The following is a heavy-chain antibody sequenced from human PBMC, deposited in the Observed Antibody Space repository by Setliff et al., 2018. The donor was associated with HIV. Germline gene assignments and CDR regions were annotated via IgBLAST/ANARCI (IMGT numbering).Heavy chain of an antibody. D-gene: IGHD2-15*01. V-gene: IGHV4-31*03. CDR2: IYYSGST. CDR1: GGSISSSSYH. CDR3: ARGKDDHNFSPMSLRKTYYYYMDV. J-gene: IGHJ6*03. Sequence: KTSETLSLTCTVSGGSISSSSYHWGWIRQPPGKGLEWIGYIYYSGSTYYSPSLKSRVTISEDTSRNQFSLKMRSVTAADTAVYYCARGKDDHNFSPMSLRKTYYYYMDVWGKGTTVTVSS.